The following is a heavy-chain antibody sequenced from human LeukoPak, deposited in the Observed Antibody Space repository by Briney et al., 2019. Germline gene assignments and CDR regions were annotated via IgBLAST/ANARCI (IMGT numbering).Heavy chain of an antibody. CDR3: ARDSSNYYDSSGYLGYFDY. CDR1: GFTFSSYW. Sequence: GGSLRLSCAASGFTFSSYWMHWVRQAPGKGLEWVAVISYDGSNKYYADSVKGRFTISRDNSKNTLYLQMNSLRAEDTAVYYCARDSSNYYDSSGYLGYFDYWGQGTLVTVSS. D-gene: IGHD3-22*01. J-gene: IGHJ4*02. V-gene: IGHV3-30-3*01. CDR2: ISYDGSNK.